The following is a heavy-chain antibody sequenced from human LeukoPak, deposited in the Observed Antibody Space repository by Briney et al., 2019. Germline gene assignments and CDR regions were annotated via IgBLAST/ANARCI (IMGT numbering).Heavy chain of an antibody. V-gene: IGHV4-34*01. Sequence: SETLSLTCAVYGGSFSGYYWSWIRQPPGKGLEWIGEINHSGSTNYNPSLTSRVTISVDTSKNQFSLKLGSVTAADTAVYYCARASSHIAVAGTGIYYYYGMDVWGQGTTVTVSS. D-gene: IGHD6-19*01. CDR3: ARASSHIAVAGTGIYYYYGMDV. J-gene: IGHJ6*02. CDR1: GGSFSGYY. CDR2: INHSGST.